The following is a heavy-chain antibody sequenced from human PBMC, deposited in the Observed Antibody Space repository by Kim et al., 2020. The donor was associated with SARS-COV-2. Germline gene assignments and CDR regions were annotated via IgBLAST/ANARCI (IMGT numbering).Heavy chain of an antibody. V-gene: IGHV3-23*01. J-gene: IGHJ4*02. CDR1: GFTFSNHA. Sequence: GGSLRLSCAASGFTFSNHAMTWVRQAPGKGLEWVSAISGSGGSTYYADSVKGRFTISRDNSKNTLFMQINRLRAEDTALYYCARASRDGSYFFGYWGQGTLVTVSS. D-gene: IGHD1-26*01. CDR2: ISGSGGST. CDR3: ARASRDGSYFFGY.